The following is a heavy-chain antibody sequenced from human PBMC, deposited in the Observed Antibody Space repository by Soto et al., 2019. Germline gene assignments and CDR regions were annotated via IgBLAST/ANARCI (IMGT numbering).Heavy chain of an antibody. CDR2: IIPIFGTA. CDR3: ARAGYSGYERGRFDP. CDR1: GGTFSSYA. D-gene: IGHD5-12*01. J-gene: IGHJ5*02. Sequence: QVQLVQSGAEVKKPGASVKVSCKASGGTFSSYAISWVRQAPGPGLEWMGGIIPIFGTANYAQKFQGSVRITADESTCRAYMELSSLRSEDTAVYYCARAGYSGYERGRFDPWGQGSLVIVS. V-gene: IGHV1-69*01.